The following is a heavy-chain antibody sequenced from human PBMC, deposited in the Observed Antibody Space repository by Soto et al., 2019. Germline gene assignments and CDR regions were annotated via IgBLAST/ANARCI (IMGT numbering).Heavy chain of an antibody. J-gene: IGHJ3*02. CDR2: INYVGKT. D-gene: IGHD4-17*01. Sequence: PSETLSLTCSVSGGSINSKSYFWGWVRQTPGKGLEWIASINYVGKTYYSPSLKSRLAISVDTSKNQFSLRLSSVTAADTAVYYCAREVRWHDAFDIWGQGTMVTVSS. CDR3: AREVRWHDAFDI. CDR1: GGSINSKSYF. V-gene: IGHV4-39*02.